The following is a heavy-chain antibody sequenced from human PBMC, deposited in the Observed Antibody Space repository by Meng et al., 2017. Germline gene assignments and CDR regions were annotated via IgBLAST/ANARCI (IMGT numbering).Heavy chain of an antibody. J-gene: IGHJ6*02. D-gene: IGHD4-17*01. Sequence: SLKISCAASGFTFDDYAMHWVRQAPGKGLEWVSGISWSSGSIGYADSVKGRFTISRDNAKNSLYLQMNSLRAEDTALYYCAKDIGQNYGDYGNYYYGKDVWGQGTTVTVSS. CDR2: ISWSSGSI. CDR3: AKDIGQNYGDYGNYYYGKDV. V-gene: IGHV3-9*01. CDR1: GFTFDDYA.